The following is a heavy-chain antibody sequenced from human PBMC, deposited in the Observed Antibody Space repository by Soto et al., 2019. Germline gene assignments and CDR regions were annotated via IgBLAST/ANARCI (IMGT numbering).Heavy chain of an antibody. CDR3: ARVGATAEFDH. J-gene: IGHJ4*02. V-gene: IGHV4-59*01. CDR2: MSFVGRT. CDR1: GGSITTYY. Sequence: SETLSLTCTVSGGSITTYYWSWIRQPPGKRLQWIGYMSFVGRTDHNPSLKSRVTISGDTSKNQFSLNLTSVTAADTAVYFCARVGATAEFDHWGRGSLVTVSS. D-gene: IGHD1-26*01.